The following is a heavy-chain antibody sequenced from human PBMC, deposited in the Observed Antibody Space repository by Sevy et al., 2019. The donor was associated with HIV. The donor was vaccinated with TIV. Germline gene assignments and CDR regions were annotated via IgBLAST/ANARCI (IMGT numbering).Heavy chain of an antibody. V-gene: IGHV3-72*01. CDR1: GFTFSDHY. J-gene: IGHJ4*02. CDR3: ATHAGIAAAGRVFDY. CDR2: IRNKADSYTT. D-gene: IGHD6-13*01. Sequence: GESLKISCAASGFTFSDHYMEWVRQAPGKGLEWVGRIRNKADSYTTEYAASAKGRFTISRDDSKNSLYLLMNSLKTEDTAVYYCATHAGIAAAGRVFDYWGQGTLVTVSS.